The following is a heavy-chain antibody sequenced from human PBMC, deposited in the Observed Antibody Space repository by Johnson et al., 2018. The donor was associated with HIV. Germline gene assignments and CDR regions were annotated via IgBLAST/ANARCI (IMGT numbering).Heavy chain of an antibody. D-gene: IGHD2-15*01. Sequence: QVQLVESGGGLVQPGGSLRLSCAASGFTFSDYYMSWIRQAPGQGLEWVSYISSSGSTIDYAGSVKGRFTISRNNAKNSLSLQMNSLRAEDEAVYYCARDKGGGSDAFDIWGQGTMVTVSS. J-gene: IGHJ3*02. CDR2: ISSSGSTI. CDR3: ARDKGGGSDAFDI. V-gene: IGHV3-11*04. CDR1: GFTFSDYY.